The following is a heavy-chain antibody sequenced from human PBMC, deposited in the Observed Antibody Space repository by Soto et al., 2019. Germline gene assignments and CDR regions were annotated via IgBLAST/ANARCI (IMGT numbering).Heavy chain of an antibody. CDR3: PRDKMGVGNGSDP. J-gene: IGHJ5*02. Sequence: QVQLVQSGAEVKKPGSSVKVSCKASGGTFSSYTISWVRQAPGQGLEWMGRIIPILGIANYAQKFQGRVTITADKSTSKAYRERRGLGLEDRAVNYGPRDKMGVGNGSDPGAQGPLVTVSS. CDR1: GGTFSSYT. V-gene: IGHV1-69*08. D-gene: IGHD3-16*01. CDR2: IIPILGIA.